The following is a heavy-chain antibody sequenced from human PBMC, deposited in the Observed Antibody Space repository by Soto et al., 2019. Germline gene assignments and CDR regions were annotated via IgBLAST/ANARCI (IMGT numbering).Heavy chain of an antibody. J-gene: IGHJ4*02. Sequence: QVLLMQSGPEVKKPGASVKVSCKASGYTFYNYGISWVRQVPGQGLEWMGWISGYNGNTNYAPKIQGRVTVTRDTSTATAYMELRSLRSDDTAIYYCARGSESFDLWGQGTLVTVSS. D-gene: IGHD1-26*01. V-gene: IGHV1-18*01. CDR3: ARGSESFDL. CDR2: ISGYNGNT. CDR1: GYTFYNYG.